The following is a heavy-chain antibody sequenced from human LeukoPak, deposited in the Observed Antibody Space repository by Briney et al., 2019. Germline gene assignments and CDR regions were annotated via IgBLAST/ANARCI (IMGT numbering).Heavy chain of an antibody. CDR3: ARDGGSQTQDAFDI. V-gene: IGHV3-53*01. CDR2: IYSGGST. D-gene: IGHD1-26*01. Sequence: GGSLRLSCAASGFTVSSIYMSWVSQAPGKGREGVLVIYSGGSTYYPDSVKGRFTISRDNSKNTLYLQRNSLRAEDTAVYYCARDGGSQTQDAFDIWGQGAMVTVSS. CDR1: GFTVSSIY. J-gene: IGHJ3*02.